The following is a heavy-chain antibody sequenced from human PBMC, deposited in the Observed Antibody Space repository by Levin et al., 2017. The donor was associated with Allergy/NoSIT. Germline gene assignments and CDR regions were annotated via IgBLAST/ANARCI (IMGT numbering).Heavy chain of an antibody. D-gene: IGHD3-16*01. CDR1: GGSISSGGYY. Sequence: SQTLSLTCTVSGGSISSGGYYWSWIRQHPGKGLEWIGYIYYSGSTYYNPSLKSRVTISVDTSKNQFSLKLSSVTAADTAVYYCARGELGHFEDWGQGTLVTVSS. V-gene: IGHV4-31*03. CDR2: IYYSGST. CDR3: ARGELGHFED. J-gene: IGHJ4*02.